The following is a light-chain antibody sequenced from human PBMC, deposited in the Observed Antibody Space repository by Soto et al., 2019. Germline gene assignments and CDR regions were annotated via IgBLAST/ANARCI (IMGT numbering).Light chain of an antibody. J-gene: IGKJ1*01. CDR2: GTS. V-gene: IGKV3-15*01. CDR3: QQYNNWPRT. CDR1: QSVNSN. Sequence: EIVITQSPSTLSLSPGERATLSCRASQSVNSNLAWYQQKDGQAPRLLIYGTSTRATGIPARFSGSGSGTDFTLTISSLQFEDFAVYYCQQYNNWPRTFGQGTKVDI.